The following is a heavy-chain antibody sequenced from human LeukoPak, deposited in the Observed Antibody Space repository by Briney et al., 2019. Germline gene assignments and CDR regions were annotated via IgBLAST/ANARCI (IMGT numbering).Heavy chain of an antibody. Sequence: GASVNVSCKASGYTFTSYYIHWVRQAPGQGLEWMGTINPSGGGTTYAQKFQGRVTMTEDTSTDTAYMELSSLRSEDTAVYYCATFEYSSSSLYFDYWGQGTLVTASS. D-gene: IGHD6-6*01. CDR2: INPSGGGT. V-gene: IGHV1-46*01. CDR1: GYTFTSYY. J-gene: IGHJ4*02. CDR3: ATFEYSSSSLYFDY.